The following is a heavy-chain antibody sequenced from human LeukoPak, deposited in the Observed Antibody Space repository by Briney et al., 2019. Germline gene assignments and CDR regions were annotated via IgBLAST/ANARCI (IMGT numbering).Heavy chain of an antibody. J-gene: IGHJ4*02. CDR1: EFSVGSNY. CDR3: AVLTYQLLDYYFDY. Sequence: PGGSLRLSCAASEFSVGSNYMTWVRQAPGKGLEWVSLIYSGGSTYYADSVKGRFTISRDNAKNSLYLQMNSLRAEDTAVYYCAVLTYQLLDYYFDYWGQGTLVTVSS. D-gene: IGHD2-2*01. V-gene: IGHV3-66*01. CDR2: IYSGGST.